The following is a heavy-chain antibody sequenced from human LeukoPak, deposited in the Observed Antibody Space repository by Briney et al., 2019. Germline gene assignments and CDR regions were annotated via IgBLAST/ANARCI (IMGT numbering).Heavy chain of an antibody. J-gene: IGHJ6*02. V-gene: IGHV3-43*01. Sequence: GGSLRLSCAASGFTFDDYTMHWVRQAPGKGLEWVSLISWDGGSTYYADSVKGRFTISRDNSKNSLYLQMNSLRTEDTALYYCAKDITITMVRGVTLGMDVWGQGTTVTVSS. CDR1: GFTFDDYT. D-gene: IGHD3-10*01. CDR3: AKDITITMVRGVTLGMDV. CDR2: ISWDGGST.